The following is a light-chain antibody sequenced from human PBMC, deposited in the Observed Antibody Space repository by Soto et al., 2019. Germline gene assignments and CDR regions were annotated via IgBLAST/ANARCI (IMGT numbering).Light chain of an antibody. CDR3: HQHGGTPET. Sequence: EIVMTQSPATLSVSPGETASLSCRASQSAGNFLAWYQQKPGQAPRLLIFRASNKATGVPDRFSGSGSGTEFILTISALEPEDSGIYHCHQHGGTPETFGQGTKVDIK. CDR1: QSAGNF. V-gene: IGKV3D-15*01. CDR2: RAS. J-gene: IGKJ1*01.